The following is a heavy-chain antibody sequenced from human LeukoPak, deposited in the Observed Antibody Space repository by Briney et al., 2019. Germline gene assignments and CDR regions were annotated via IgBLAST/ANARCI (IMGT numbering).Heavy chain of an antibody. CDR3: ARAGTWFSHAYDI. D-gene: IGHD3-10*01. Sequence: GSLRLSCAASGFIVSVFDMHWVRQVPGKGLEWVSGIGTAGDTHYPDSVKGRFRISRDNAKNSFYLQMNSLRVGDTGVYYCARAGTWFSHAYDIWGQGTTVTVSS. CDR1: GFIVSVFD. CDR2: IGTAGDT. V-gene: IGHV3-13*01. J-gene: IGHJ3*02.